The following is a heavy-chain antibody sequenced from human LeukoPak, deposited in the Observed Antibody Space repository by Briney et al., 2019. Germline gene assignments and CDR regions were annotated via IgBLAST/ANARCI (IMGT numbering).Heavy chain of an antibody. Sequence: SVKVSCKASGYTFTDYYIHWVRQAPGQGLEWMGGIIPIFGTANYAQKFQGRVTITADESTSTAYMELSSLRSEDTAVYYCAREQTITIFGVVKRSSWFDPWGQGTLVTVSS. CDR2: IIPIFGTA. CDR1: GYTFTDYY. D-gene: IGHD3-3*01. CDR3: AREQTITIFGVVKRSSWFDP. J-gene: IGHJ5*02. V-gene: IGHV1-69*13.